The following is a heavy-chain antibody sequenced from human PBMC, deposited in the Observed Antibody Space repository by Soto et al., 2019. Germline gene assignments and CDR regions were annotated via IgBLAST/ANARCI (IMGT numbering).Heavy chain of an antibody. J-gene: IGHJ4*02. D-gene: IGHD3-16*01. CDR2: ISATGGGT. CDR3: AKDRRAGGNSAFYFDF. V-gene: IGHV3-23*01. Sequence: GGSLRLSCAASGFTFSNYAMSWVRQAPGKGLEWVSLISATGGGTYYADSVKGRLTISRDNSHNTLYLQVHSLTAEDTAVYYCAKDRRAGGNSAFYFDFWGQGAQVTVSS. CDR1: GFTFSNYA.